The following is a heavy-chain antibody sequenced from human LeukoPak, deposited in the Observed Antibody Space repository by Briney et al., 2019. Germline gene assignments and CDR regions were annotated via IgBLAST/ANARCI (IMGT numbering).Heavy chain of an antibody. V-gene: IGHV1-69*04. CDR1: GGTFSSYT. CDR3: ARDWFRNSSSCQPSPPRYFHR. Sequence: SVKVSCKASGGTFSSYTISWVRQAPGQGLEWMGRIIPILGIANYAQKFQGGVTITADKSTSTAYMELSSLRSEDTAVYYCARDWFRNSSSCQPSPPRYFHRWGRGTLVIVSS. D-gene: IGHD6-6*01. J-gene: IGHJ2*01. CDR2: IIPILGIA.